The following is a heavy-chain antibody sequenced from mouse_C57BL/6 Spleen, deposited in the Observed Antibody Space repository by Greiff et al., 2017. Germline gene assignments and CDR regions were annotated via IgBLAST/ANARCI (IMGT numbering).Heavy chain of an antibody. Sequence: VQLKESGPGLVKPSQSLSLTCSVTGYSITSGYYWNWIRQFPGNKLEWMGYISYDGSNNYNPSLKNRISITRDTSKNQFFLKLNSVTTEDTATYYCARRGDYDGVYAMDYWGQGTSVTVSS. CDR3: ARRGDYDGVYAMDY. CDR1: GYSITSGYY. D-gene: IGHD2-4*01. J-gene: IGHJ4*01. V-gene: IGHV3-6*01. CDR2: ISYDGSN.